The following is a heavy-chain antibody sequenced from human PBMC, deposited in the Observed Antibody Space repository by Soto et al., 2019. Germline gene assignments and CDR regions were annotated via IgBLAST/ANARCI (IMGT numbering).Heavy chain of an antibody. J-gene: IGHJ4*02. Sequence: LRLSCAASGFTFSSYAMHWVRQAPGKGLEWVAVISYDGSNKYYADSVKGRFTISRDNSKNTLYLQMNSLRAEDTAVYYCARDSVDTAMVPDYWGQGTLVTVSS. V-gene: IGHV3-30-3*01. D-gene: IGHD5-18*01. CDR3: ARDSVDTAMVPDY. CDR1: GFTFSSYA. CDR2: ISYDGSNK.